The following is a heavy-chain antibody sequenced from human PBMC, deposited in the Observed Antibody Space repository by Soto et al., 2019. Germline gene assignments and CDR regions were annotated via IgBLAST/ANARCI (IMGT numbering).Heavy chain of an antibody. CDR1: GYTFTTYW. D-gene: IGHD6-6*01. V-gene: IGHV5-51*01. J-gene: IGHJ5*02. CDR3: ARRGSSSLNWFGP. Sequence: AESLKISCKDSGYTFTTYWIGWVRQMPGKGLEWMGIIYPGDSDARYSPSFQGQVTISADKSTSAAYLQWSSLKASDTGMYYCARRGSSSLNWFGPWGQGTLVTVSS. CDR2: IYPGDSDA.